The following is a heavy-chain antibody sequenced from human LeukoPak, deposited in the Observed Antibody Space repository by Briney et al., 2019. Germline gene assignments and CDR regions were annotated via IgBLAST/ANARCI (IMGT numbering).Heavy chain of an antibody. CDR3: ARDGKQQLVLQGVNNWFDP. Sequence: ASVKVSCKASGYTFIAYYMHWVRQAPGQGLEWMGWIHPASGGTNYAQKFQGRVTMTRDTSISTAYMELSRLRSDDTAVYYCARDGKQQLVLQGVNNWFDPWGQGTLVTVSS. CDR1: GYTFIAYY. CDR2: IHPASGGT. V-gene: IGHV1-2*02. D-gene: IGHD6-13*01. J-gene: IGHJ5*02.